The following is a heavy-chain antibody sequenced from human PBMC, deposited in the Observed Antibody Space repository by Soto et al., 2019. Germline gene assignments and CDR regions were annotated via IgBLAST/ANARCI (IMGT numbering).Heavy chain of an antibody. CDR3: IVSAYDSSGYVPC. Sequence: PGGSLRLSCAASGFTFSGSAMHWVRQASGKGLEWVGRIRSKANSDATTYAASVKGRFTISRDDSKNTAYLQMNSLKTEDTAVYYCIVSAYDSSGYVPCWGQGTLVTVSP. J-gene: IGHJ4*02. V-gene: IGHV3-73*01. D-gene: IGHD3-22*01. CDR2: IRSKANSDAT. CDR1: GFTFSGSA.